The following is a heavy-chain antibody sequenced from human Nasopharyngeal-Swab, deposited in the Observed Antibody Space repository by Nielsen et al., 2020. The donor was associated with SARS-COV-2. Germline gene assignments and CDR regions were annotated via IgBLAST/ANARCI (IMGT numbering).Heavy chain of an antibody. CDR1: GDSVSSSSAA. V-gene: IGHV6-1*01. J-gene: IGHJ6*03. CDR2: TYYRSKWYN. CDR3: ARARGAYGDYYYYYYTDV. D-gene: IGHD4-17*01. Sequence: ETLSLTCAISGDSVSSSSAAWNWIRQYTSRGLEWMGRTYYRSKWYNDYAVSVKSRITINPDTSKNQFSLHLNSVTPEDTAVYYCARARGAYGDYYYYYYTDVWGKGTTVTVSS.